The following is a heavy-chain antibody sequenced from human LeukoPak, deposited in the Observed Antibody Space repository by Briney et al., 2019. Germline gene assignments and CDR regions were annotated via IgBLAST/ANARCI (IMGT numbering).Heavy chain of an antibody. Sequence: ASVEVSCKASGYTFTSYYMHWVRQAPGQGLEWMGIINPSGGSTSYAQKFQGRVTMTRDTSTSTVYMELSSLRSEDTAVYYCARGRPRIAAAGFDNWFDPWGQGTLVTVSS. V-gene: IGHV1-46*03. CDR1: GYTFTSYY. D-gene: IGHD6-13*01. CDR2: INPSGGST. CDR3: ARGRPRIAAAGFDNWFDP. J-gene: IGHJ5*02.